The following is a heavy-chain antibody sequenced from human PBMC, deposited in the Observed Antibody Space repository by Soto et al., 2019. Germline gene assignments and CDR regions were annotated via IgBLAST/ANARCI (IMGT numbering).Heavy chain of an antibody. CDR1: TYAFTSYG. CDR2: ISAYNGNS. D-gene: IGHD2-2*01. V-gene: IGHV1-18*04. J-gene: IGHJ6*02. CDR3: ARIADCSTTSCSFPSRFHVRGYYYYYGLDV. Sequence: QVQLVQSGAEVKKPGASVKVTCKASTYAFTSYGITWVRQAPGQGLEWVGWISAYNGNSNYAQKYEGRVTMTMDTSTSTAYMELSSLRSDDTAVYYCARIADCSTTSCSFPSRFHVRGYYYYYGLDVWGQGTTVTVSS.